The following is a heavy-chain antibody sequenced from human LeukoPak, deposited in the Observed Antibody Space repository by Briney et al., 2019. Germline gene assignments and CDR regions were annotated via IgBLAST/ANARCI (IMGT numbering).Heavy chain of an antibody. D-gene: IGHD3-22*01. CDR2: IYHSGST. CDR3: ARVGREDYDSSGYFGY. J-gene: IGHJ4*02. Sequence: SETLSLTCTVSGYSISSGYYWGWIRQPPGKGLEWIGSIYHSGSTYYNPSLKSRVTISVDTSKNQFSLKLSSVTAADTAVYYCARVGREDYDSSGYFGYWGQGTLVTVSS. CDR1: GYSISSGYY. V-gene: IGHV4-38-2*02.